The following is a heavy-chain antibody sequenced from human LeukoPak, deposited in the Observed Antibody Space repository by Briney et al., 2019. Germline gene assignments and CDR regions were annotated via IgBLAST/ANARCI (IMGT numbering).Heavy chain of an antibody. V-gene: IGHV4-59*08. CDR3: ARASSSSWANLIDY. CDR1: GGSISSYY. D-gene: IGHD6-13*01. J-gene: IGHJ4*02. Sequence: SETLSLTCTVSGGSISSYYWSWIRQPPGKGLEWIGYIYYSGSTNYNPSLKSRVTISVDTSKNQFSLKLSSVTAADTAVYYCARASSSSWANLIDYWGQGTLVTVSS. CDR2: IYYSGST.